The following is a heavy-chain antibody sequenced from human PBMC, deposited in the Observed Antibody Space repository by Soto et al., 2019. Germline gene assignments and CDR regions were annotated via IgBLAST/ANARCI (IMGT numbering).Heavy chain of an antibody. Sequence: QVQLVESGGGVVQPGTSLRVSCVGSGFTFRSYVIHWVRQAPGKGLEWVALTSYDGSDKYYDDSVRGRFTISRDNSRNTVDLQMDSLRHEDTALYYCARWGTTGGLDVWGQGTLDSVSS. CDR3: ARWGTTGGLDV. CDR1: GFTFRSYV. CDR2: TSYDGSDK. J-gene: IGHJ1*01. V-gene: IGHV3-30*19. D-gene: IGHD3-16*01.